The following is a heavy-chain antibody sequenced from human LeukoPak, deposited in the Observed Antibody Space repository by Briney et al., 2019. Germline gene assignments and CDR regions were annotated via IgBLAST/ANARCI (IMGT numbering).Heavy chain of an antibody. V-gene: IGHV3-23*01. D-gene: IGHD3-9*01. CDR1: GFTFSSYG. CDR2: ISGSGGST. J-gene: IGHJ1*01. Sequence: GGSLRLSCAASGFTFSSYGMSWVRQAPGKGLEWVSAISGSGGSTYYADSVKGRFTISRDNSKNTLYLQMNSLRAEDTAVYYCAKVENDVLTITEYCQHWGQGTLVTVSS. CDR3: AKVENDVLTITEYCQH.